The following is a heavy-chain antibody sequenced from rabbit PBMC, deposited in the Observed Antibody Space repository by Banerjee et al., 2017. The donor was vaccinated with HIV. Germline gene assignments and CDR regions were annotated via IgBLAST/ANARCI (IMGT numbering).Heavy chain of an antibody. V-gene: IGHV1S40*01. CDR1: GFSFSRSYY. CDR3: ARDGGEYSYDDYGDWIGYYFNL. D-gene: IGHD2-1*01. CDR2: IYAGSSGST. J-gene: IGHJ4*01. Sequence: QSLEESGGDLVKPGASLTLTCTASGFSFSRSYYMCWVRQAPGKGLEWIACIYAGSSGSTYYASWEKGRFNISKTSSTTVTLQMTSLTAADTATYFCARDGGEYSYDDYGDWIGYYFNLWGPGTLVTVS.